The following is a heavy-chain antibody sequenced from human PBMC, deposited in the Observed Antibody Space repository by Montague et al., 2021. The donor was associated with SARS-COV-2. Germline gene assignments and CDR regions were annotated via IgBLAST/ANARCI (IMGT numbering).Heavy chain of an antibody. CDR2: IDWDDDT. V-gene: IGHV2-70*01. CDR3: ARIPEYSSGGGPDWYFDL. J-gene: IGHJ2*01. Sequence: PALVTPTQTLTLTCTFSGFSVSTSGLGVSWIRQPPGKALEWLALIDWDDDTYYSTSLKTRLAISKDTSKNQVVLTMTDMDPVDTGTYYCARIPEYSSGGGPDWYFDLWGRGTLVTVSS. CDR1: GFSVSTSGLG. D-gene: IGHD6-19*01.